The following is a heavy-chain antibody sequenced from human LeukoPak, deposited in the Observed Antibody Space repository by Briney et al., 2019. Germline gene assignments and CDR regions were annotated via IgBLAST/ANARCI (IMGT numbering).Heavy chain of an antibody. CDR2: ISPSGGSV. CDR1: GFAFSNYE. J-gene: IGHJ4*02. D-gene: IGHD2-2*02. V-gene: IGHV3-48*03. CDR3: ARRYRRLFDS. Sequence: SGGSLRLSCAASGFAFSNYEMNWVRRAPGKGPEWVSTISPSGGSVYYPDSAKGRFTISRDNAKNSLYLQMNSLGAADTAVYYCARRYRRLFDSWGQGTLVTVSS.